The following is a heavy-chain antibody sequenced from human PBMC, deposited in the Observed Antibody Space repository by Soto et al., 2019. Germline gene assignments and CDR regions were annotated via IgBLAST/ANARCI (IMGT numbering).Heavy chain of an antibody. Sequence: GGSLRLSCAASGFTFSSYSMNWVRQAPGKGLEWVSSISSSSSYIYYADSVKGRFTISRDNAKNSLYLQMNSPRAEDTAVYYCARAGYSYGYDFDYWGQGTLVTVSS. D-gene: IGHD5-18*01. V-gene: IGHV3-21*01. CDR3: ARAGYSYGYDFDY. J-gene: IGHJ4*02. CDR2: ISSSSSYI. CDR1: GFTFSSYS.